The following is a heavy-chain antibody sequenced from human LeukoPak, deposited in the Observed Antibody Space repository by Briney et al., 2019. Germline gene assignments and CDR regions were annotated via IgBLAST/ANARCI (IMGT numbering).Heavy chain of an antibody. D-gene: IGHD3-10*01. J-gene: IGHJ4*02. CDR1: GGSIGSYY. V-gene: IGHV4-59*01. CDR3: ATVAVIRGVTYFDY. Sequence: SETLSLTCTVSGGSIGSYYWSWIRQPPGKGLEWIGYIYYSGSTNYNPPLTSRVTISVDTSKNQFSLKLSSVTAADTAVYYCATVAVIRGVTYFDYWGQGTLVTVSS. CDR2: IYYSGST.